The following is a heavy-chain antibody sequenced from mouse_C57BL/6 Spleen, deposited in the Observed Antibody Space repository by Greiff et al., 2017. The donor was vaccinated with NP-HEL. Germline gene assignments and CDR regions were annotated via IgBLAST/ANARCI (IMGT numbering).Heavy chain of an antibody. V-gene: IGHV1-22*01. D-gene: IGHD1-1*01. CDR3: AILRSHFDY. CDR2: INPNNGGT. CDR1: GYTFTDYN. Sequence: LQQSGPELVKPGASVKMSCKASGYTFTDYNMHWVKQSHGKSLEWIGYINPNNGGTSYNQKFKGKATLTVNKSSSTAYMEPRSLTSEDSAVYYCAILRSHFDYWGQGTTLTVSS. J-gene: IGHJ2*01.